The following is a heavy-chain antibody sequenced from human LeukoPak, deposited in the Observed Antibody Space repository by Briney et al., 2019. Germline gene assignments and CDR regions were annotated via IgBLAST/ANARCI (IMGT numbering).Heavy chain of an antibody. D-gene: IGHD3-3*01. CDR2: IYHTGST. V-gene: IGHV4-59*02. CDR3: AKAYYDFWSRQYYYYYMDV. Sequence: PSETLSLTCTISGGSVSDYYWSWIRQSPGKGLEWIGYIYHTGSTSYNPSLKSRVTISVDTSKNQFSLKLSSVTAADTAVYYCAKAYYDFWSRQYYYYYMDVWGKGTTVTVSS. CDR1: GGSVSDYY. J-gene: IGHJ6*03.